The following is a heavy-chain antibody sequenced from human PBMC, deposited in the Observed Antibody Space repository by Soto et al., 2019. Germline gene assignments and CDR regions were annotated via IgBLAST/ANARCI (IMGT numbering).Heavy chain of an antibody. CDR2: IIPIFGTA. D-gene: IGHD3-10*01. CDR3: ARTVRGSQSFGY. V-gene: IGHV1-69*06. J-gene: IGHJ4*02. CDR1: GGTFSSYA. Sequence: QVQLVQSGAEVKKPGSSVKVSCKASGGTFSSYAISWVRQAPGQGLEWMGGIIPIFGTANYAQKFQGRVTITADTSTSKAYMELRSLRSEATAVYYCARTVRGSQSFGYWGQGTLVTVSS.